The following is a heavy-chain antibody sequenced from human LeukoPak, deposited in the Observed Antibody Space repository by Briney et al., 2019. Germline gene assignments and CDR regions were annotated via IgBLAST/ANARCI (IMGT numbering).Heavy chain of an antibody. CDR3: AREGGTVDKNFDY. CDR2: ISRSSSYI. D-gene: IGHD5-12*01. J-gene: IGHJ4*02. CDR1: GFTFSSHS. Sequence: EGSLRLSCAASGFTFSSHSMQWVRQAPGKGLEWVSYISRSSSYIYYADSVKGRFTISRDNAKNSLYLQMNSLRAEDSAVYYCAREGGTVDKNFDYWGQGTLVTVSS. V-gene: IGHV3-21*01.